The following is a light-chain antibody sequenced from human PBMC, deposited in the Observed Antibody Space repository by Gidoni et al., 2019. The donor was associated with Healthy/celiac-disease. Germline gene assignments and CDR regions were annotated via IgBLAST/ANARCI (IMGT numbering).Light chain of an antibody. Sequence: EIVLTQSPGTLSLSPGERATLSCRASQSVSSSYLACYQQQPGQAPRLLIYGASSRTTGIPDRFSGSGSRTDFTLTISRLEPEDFAVYYCQQYGNSPLTFGGXTKVEIK. CDR1: QSVSSSY. CDR3: QQYGNSPLT. J-gene: IGKJ4*01. CDR2: GAS. V-gene: IGKV3-20*01.